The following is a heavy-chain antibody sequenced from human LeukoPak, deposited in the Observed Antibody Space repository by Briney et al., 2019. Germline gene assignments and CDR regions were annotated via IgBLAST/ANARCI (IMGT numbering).Heavy chain of an antibody. D-gene: IGHD4-17*01. CDR2: ISYDGSNK. Sequence: QPGGSLRLSCAASGFTFSSYAMHWVRQAPGKGLEWVAVISYDGSNKYYADSVKGRFTISRDNSKNTLYLQMNSLRAEDTAVYYCASGLRAWIDYWGQGTLVTVSS. CDR1: GFTFSSYA. CDR3: ASGLRAWIDY. J-gene: IGHJ4*02. V-gene: IGHV3-30*14.